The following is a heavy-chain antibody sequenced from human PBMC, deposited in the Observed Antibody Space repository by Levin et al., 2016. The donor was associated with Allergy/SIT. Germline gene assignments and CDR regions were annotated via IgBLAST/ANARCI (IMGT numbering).Heavy chain of an antibody. J-gene: IGHJ4*02. V-gene: IGHV3-13*05. CDR1: GFPFSSDD. CDR2: ISITGDP. CDR3: ARKFGIGYDH. D-gene: IGHD3-10*01. Sequence: ESLKISCTASGFPFSSDDMQWVRQAPGKGLEWVSGISITGDPSYSGSVKGRFIISRENAKNSLYLQMNSLRAGDTAVYYCARKFGIGYDHWGQGIVVTVSS.